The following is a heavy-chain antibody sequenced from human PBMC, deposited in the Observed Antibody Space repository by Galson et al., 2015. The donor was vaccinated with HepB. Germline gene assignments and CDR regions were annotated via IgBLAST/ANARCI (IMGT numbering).Heavy chain of an antibody. D-gene: IGHD6-19*01. CDR2: IRSKGSNYAT. J-gene: IGHJ4*02. CDR3: VRLGDLSGYSSG. V-gene: IGHV3-73*01. Sequence: SLRLSCAASTFIFSTYSMNWVRQASGKGLEWVGLIRSKGSNYATAYVASVEGRFTISRYDSKNTAYLLMKSLKTEDTAVYYCVRLGDLSGYSSGWGQGTLVTVSS. CDR1: TFIFSTYS.